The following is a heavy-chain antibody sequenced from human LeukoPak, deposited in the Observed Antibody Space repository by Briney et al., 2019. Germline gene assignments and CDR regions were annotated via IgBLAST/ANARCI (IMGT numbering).Heavy chain of an antibody. Sequence: ASVKVSCKASGYTFTSYYMHWVRQAPGQGLEWVGIINPSGGSTSYAQKFQGRVTMTRDTSTSTAYMELSSLRSEDTAVYYCARGGTLRVIQLWSYYYYGMDVWGQGTTVTVSS. CDR1: GYTFTSYY. J-gene: IGHJ6*02. CDR3: ARGGTLRVIQLWSYYYYGMDV. CDR2: INPSGGST. D-gene: IGHD5-18*01. V-gene: IGHV1-46*01.